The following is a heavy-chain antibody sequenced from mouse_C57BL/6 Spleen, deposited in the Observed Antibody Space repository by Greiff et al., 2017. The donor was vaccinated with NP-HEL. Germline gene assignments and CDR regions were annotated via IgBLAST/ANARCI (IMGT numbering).Heavy chain of an antibody. CDR2: IDPSDSYT. CDR3: AREGNGNYDY. D-gene: IGHD2-1*01. J-gene: IGHJ2*01. V-gene: IGHV1-69*01. Sequence: QVQLQQPGAELVMPGASVKLSCKASGYTFTSYWMHWVKQRPGQGLEWIGEIDPSDSYTNYNQKFKGKSTLTVDKSSRTAYMQLSSLTSEDSAVFYCAREGNGNYDYWGQCTTLTVSS. CDR1: GYTFTSYW.